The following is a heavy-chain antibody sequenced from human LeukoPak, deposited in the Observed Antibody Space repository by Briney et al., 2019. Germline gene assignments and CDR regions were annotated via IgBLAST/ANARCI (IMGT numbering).Heavy chain of an antibody. D-gene: IGHD7-27*01. CDR3: ARDRRGWNWGSGYWYFDL. CDR1: GYTFTGYY. CDR2: INPNSGGT. V-gene: IGHV1-2*02. J-gene: IGHJ2*01. Sequence: ASVKVSCRASGYTFTGYYMHWVRQAPGQGLEWMGWINPNSGGTNYAQKFQGRVTMTRDTSISTAYMELSRLRSDDTAVYYCARDRRGWNWGSGYWYFDLWGRGTLVTVSS.